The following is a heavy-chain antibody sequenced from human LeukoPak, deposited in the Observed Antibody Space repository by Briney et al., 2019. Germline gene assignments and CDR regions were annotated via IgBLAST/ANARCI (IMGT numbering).Heavy chain of an antibody. J-gene: IGHJ3*02. Sequence: SETLSLTCSVSGDSIIGYYWGWIRQPPGKGMEWIGNIYYTGNTYYNSSLKSRVTISLDTSKNQFSLKVISMTAADTAAYYCTKSDGYGLIRICGRGTMVTVSS. CDR2: IYYTGNT. V-gene: IGHV4-39*07. CDR1: GDSIIGYY. CDR3: TKSDGYGLIRI. D-gene: IGHD3-10*01.